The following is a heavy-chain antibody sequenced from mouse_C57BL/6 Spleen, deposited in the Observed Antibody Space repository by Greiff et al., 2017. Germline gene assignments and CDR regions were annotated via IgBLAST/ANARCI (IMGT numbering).Heavy chain of an antibody. D-gene: IGHD1-1*01. CDR3: AESPYYYGSRLDY. V-gene: IGHV14-2*01. CDR1: GFNIKDYY. Sequence: VQLQQSGAELVKPGASVKLSCTASGFNIKDYYMHWVKQRTEQGLEWIGRIDPEDGETKYAPKFQCKATITADTSSNTAYLQLSSLTSEDTAVYYCAESPYYYGSRLDYWGQGTTLTVSS. J-gene: IGHJ2*01. CDR2: IDPEDGET.